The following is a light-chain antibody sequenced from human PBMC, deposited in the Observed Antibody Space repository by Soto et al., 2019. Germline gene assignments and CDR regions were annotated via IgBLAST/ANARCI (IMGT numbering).Light chain of an antibody. V-gene: IGLV2-14*01. CDR3: TSYTSSTPVV. Sequence: QSALTQPASVSGSPGQSITISCTGTSSDIGGYNYVSWYQQHPGKAPKLMIYDVSNRPSGVSNRFSGSKSGSTASLTISGLQDEDEDYYYCTSYTSSTPVVFGGGTKLTVL. CDR2: DVS. J-gene: IGLJ2*01. CDR1: SSDIGGYNY.